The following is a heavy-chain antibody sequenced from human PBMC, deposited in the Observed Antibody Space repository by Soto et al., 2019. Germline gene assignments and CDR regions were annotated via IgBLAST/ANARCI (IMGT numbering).Heavy chain of an antibody. J-gene: IGHJ3*02. CDR2: IYWDDQK. CDR3: AHTTRLQLRSDRDRRDAFDI. D-gene: IGHD1-1*01. Sequence: QITLKESGPTLVKPTQNLTLACTFSVFSLRASGFGVGWIRQPPGKAPEWLAVIYWDDQKRYSPSLESRHTVKKDTTGTQVVLKMTNYDPMDTLRYFCAHTTRLQLRSDRDRRDAFDIWGQGTTVTVS. CDR1: VFSLRASGFG. V-gene: IGHV2-5*02.